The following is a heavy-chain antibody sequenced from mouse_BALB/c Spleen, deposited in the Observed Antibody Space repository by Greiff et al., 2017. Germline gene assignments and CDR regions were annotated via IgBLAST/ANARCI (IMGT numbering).Heavy chain of an antibody. CDR2: INPDSSTI. CDR1: GFDFSRYW. J-gene: IGHJ1*01. D-gene: IGHD1-1*01. CDR3: ARYYYGSCRYFDV. V-gene: IGHV4-1*02. Sequence: EVQRVESGGGLVQPGGSLKLSCAASGFDFSRYWMSWVRQAPGKGLEWIGEINPDSSTINYTPSLKDKFIISRDNAKNTLYLQMSKVRSEDTALYYCARYYYGSCRYFDVWGAGTTVTVSS.